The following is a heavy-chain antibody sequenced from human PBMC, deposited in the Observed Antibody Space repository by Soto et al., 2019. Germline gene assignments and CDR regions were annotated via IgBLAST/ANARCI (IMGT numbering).Heavy chain of an antibody. CDR2: IYYSGST. Sequence: SETLSLTCTVSGGSIGSYYWSWIRQPPGKGLEWIGYIYYSGSTNYNPSLKSRVTISVDTSKNQFSLKLSSVTAADTAVYYCARDLKGVVFDPWGQGTLVTVSS. J-gene: IGHJ5*02. V-gene: IGHV4-59*01. CDR3: ARDLKGVVFDP. D-gene: IGHD3-3*01. CDR1: GGSIGSYY.